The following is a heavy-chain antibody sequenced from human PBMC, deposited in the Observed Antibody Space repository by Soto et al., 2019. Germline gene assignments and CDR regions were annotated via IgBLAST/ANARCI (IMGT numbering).Heavy chain of an antibody. CDR3: ARDGVGNSFSPFVVVPHVSGY. Sequence: GASVKVSCKASGYTFTSYAMHWVRQAPGQRLEWMGWINAGNGNTKYSQKFQGRVTITRDTSASTAYMELSSLRSEDTAVYYCARDGVGNSFSPFVVVPHVSGYWGQGTLVTVS. J-gene: IGHJ4*02. CDR2: INAGNGNT. D-gene: IGHD2-21*01. V-gene: IGHV1-3*01. CDR1: GYTFTSYA.